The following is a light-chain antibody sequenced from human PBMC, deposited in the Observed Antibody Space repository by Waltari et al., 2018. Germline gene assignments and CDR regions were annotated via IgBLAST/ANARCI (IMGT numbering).Light chain of an antibody. CDR3: LLLYSGDWV. CDR1: TGAVTSRHY. V-gene: IGLV7-46*01. J-gene: IGLJ3*02. Sequence: QAVVTQEPSLTVSPGGTVTLTCGPSTGAVTSRHYPYWFQQKPGQAPKTLIYDTSNKHSWIPARFSGSLLGDKAALTLSGAQPEDEADYYCLLLYSGDWVFGGGTKLTVL. CDR2: DTS.